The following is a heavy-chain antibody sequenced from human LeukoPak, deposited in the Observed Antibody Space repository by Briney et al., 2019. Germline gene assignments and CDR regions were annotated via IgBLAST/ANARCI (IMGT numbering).Heavy chain of an antibody. D-gene: IGHD1-26*01. CDR2: IIPILGIA. J-gene: IGHJ4*02. CDR3: ARDLTSGPTDY. CDR1: GGTFSSYA. V-gene: IGHV1-69*04. Sequence: ASVKASCKASGGTFSSYAISWVRQAPGQGLEWMGRIIPILGIANYAQKFQGRVTITADKSTSTAYMELSSLRSEDTAVYYCARDLTSGPTDYWGQGTLVTVSS.